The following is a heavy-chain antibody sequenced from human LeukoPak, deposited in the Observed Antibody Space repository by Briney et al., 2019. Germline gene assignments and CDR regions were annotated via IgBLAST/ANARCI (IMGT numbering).Heavy chain of an antibody. CDR1: GLTLSSSD. J-gene: IGHJ4*02. CDR3: TNFDY. Sequence: GGSLRLSCTASGLTLSSSDMHWVRQAPGKGLDWVSLINHDGTNTYYADSVKGRFTISRDNSQNTLYLQMNSLRGDDTAVYNCTNFDYWGQGTLVTVSS. CDR2: INHDGTNT. V-gene: IGHV3-30*02.